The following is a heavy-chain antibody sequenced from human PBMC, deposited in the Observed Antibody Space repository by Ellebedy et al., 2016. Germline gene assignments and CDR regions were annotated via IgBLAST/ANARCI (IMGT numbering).Heavy chain of an antibody. J-gene: IGHJ6*02. CDR2: INPNSGGT. CDR3: ARGRGYCSSTSCQIFTLYYYYYGMDV. CDR1: GYTFTGYY. Sequence: ASVKVSCKASGYTFTGYYMHWVRQAPGQGLEWMGWINPNSGGTNYAQKFQGWVTMTRDTSISTAYMELSRLRSDDTAVYYCARGRGYCSSTSCQIFTLYYYYYGMDVWGQGTTVTVSS. D-gene: IGHD2-2*01. V-gene: IGHV1-2*04.